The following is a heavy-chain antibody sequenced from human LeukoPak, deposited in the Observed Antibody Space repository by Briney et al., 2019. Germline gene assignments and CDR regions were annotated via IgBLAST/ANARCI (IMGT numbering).Heavy chain of an antibody. D-gene: IGHD4-17*01. CDR1: GFTVSSNY. Sequence: GGSLRLSCAASGFTVSSNYMSWVRQAPGKGLEWVSVIYSGGSTYYADSVKGRFTISRDNSKNTLYLQMNSLRAEDTVVYYCARHGDQWGNWFDPWGQGTLVTVSS. V-gene: IGHV3-53*01. CDR3: ARHGDQWGNWFDP. J-gene: IGHJ5*02. CDR2: IYSGGST.